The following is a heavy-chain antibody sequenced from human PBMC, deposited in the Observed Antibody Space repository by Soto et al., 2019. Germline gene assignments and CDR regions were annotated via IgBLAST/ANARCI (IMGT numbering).Heavy chain of an antibody. CDR2: ISGSASAT. J-gene: IGHJ4*02. D-gene: IGHD2-2*01. CDR1: GFTFSSYA. CDR3: AKGYCSGTTCYSPFDY. Sequence: PGGSLRLSCAASGFTFSSYAMNWVRQAPGKGLEWVSAISGSASATYYADSVQGRFTISRDNSRNTLYLQMNSLRAEDTAAYYCAKGYCSGTTCYSPFDYCGQGTLVTVSS. V-gene: IGHV3-23*01.